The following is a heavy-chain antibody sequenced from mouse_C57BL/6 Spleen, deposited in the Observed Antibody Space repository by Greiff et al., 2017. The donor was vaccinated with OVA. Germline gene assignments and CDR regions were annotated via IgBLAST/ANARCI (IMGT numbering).Heavy chain of an antibody. Sequence: ESGPGLVKPSQSLSLTCSVTGYSITSGYYWNWLRQFPGNKLEWMGYISYDGSNNYNPSLKNRISITRDTSKNQFFLKFNSVTTEDTATYYCARRGPYYDYDEGFAYWGQGTLVTVSA. V-gene: IGHV3-6*01. CDR3: ARRGPYYDYDEGFAY. J-gene: IGHJ3*01. CDR1: GYSITSGYY. CDR2: ISYDGSN. D-gene: IGHD2-4*01.